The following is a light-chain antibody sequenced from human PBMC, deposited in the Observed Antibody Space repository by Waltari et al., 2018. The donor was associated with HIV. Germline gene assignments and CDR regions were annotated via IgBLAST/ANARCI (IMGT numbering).Light chain of an antibody. CDR1: SSAFDLHNF. CDR3: TTYTATDSLL. V-gene: IGLV2-14*01. Sequence: SALTQPASVSGSPGQSVTISCTGTSSAFDLHNFLSWYQQHPGRAPQLIIFGVNSRPSGISSRFSASKSGDTASLTISGLQSGDEADYYCTTYTATDSLLIGSGTKLTVL. CDR2: GVN. J-gene: IGLJ2*01.